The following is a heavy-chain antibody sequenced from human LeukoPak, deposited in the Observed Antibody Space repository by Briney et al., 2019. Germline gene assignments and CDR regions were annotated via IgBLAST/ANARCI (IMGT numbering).Heavy chain of an antibody. CDR3: ARVVPGLVVVVVAAADY. J-gene: IGHJ4*02. CDR2: IWAYNGNT. Sequence: GASGKVSCKAAGYTFTSYGVSWVRQARGQGVEGRGWIWAYNGNTNYAQKLQGRGTMTTDTSTSTAYMELRSLRSDDTAVYYCARVVPGLVVVVVAAADYWGQGTLVTVSS. D-gene: IGHD2-15*01. CDR1: GYTFTSYG. V-gene: IGHV1-18*01.